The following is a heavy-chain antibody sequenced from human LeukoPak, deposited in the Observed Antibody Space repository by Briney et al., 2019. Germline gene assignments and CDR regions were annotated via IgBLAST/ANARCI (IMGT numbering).Heavy chain of an antibody. Sequence: ASVKVSCKASGGTFSSYAISWVRQAPGQGLEWMGGIIPIFGTANYAQKFQGRVTITTDESTSTAYMELSSLRSEDTAVYYCARDCGGGCYSGFDYWGQGTLVTVSS. CDR3: ARDCGGGCYSGFDY. CDR2: IIPIFGTA. J-gene: IGHJ4*02. V-gene: IGHV1-69*05. CDR1: GGTFSSYA. D-gene: IGHD2-21*01.